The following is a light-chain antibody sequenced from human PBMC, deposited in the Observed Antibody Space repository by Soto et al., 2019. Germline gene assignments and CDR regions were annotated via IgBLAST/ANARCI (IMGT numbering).Light chain of an antibody. J-gene: IGKJ2*01. Sequence: DIVMTQSPLSLPVTPGEPASISCRSSQSLLHSNGYNYLDWYLQKPGQSPQFLIYLGSNRASGVPHRFRGSGSGTDFTLKISRVEAEDVGVYYCMQALQSPYTFSQGTKLEIK. CDR2: LGS. CDR1: QSLLHSNGYNY. CDR3: MQALQSPYT. V-gene: IGKV2-28*01.